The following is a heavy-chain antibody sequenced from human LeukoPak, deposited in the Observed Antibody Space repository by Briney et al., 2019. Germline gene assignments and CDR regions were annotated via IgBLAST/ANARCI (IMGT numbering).Heavy chain of an antibody. CDR1: GGSISSGSYY. CDR2: IHTSGST. CDR3: ARHGKEGLLGT. J-gene: IGHJ5*02. V-gene: IGHV4-61*02. Sequence: SETLSLTCTGSGGSISSGSYYWSWIRQPAGKGLEWIGRIHTSGSTNYNPSLKSRVTISVDTSKNQFSLKLSSVTAADTAVYYCARHGKEGLLGTWGQGTLVTVSS. D-gene: IGHD4-23*01.